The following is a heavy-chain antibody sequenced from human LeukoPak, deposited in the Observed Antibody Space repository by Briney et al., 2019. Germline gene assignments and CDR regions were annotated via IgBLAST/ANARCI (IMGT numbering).Heavy chain of an antibody. CDR1: GFTFSSYA. Sequence: GGSLRLSCAASGFTFSSYAMSWVRQAPGKGLEWVSAISGSGGSTYYADSVKGRFTISRDNSKNTLYLQMNSLRAEDTAVYYCAPPRGAARAFDYWGQGTLVTVSS. V-gene: IGHV3-23*01. CDR2: ISGSGGST. D-gene: IGHD3-10*01. CDR3: APPRGAARAFDY. J-gene: IGHJ4*02.